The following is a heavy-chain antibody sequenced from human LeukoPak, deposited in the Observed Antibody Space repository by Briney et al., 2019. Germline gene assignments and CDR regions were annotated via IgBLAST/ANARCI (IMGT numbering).Heavy chain of an antibody. J-gene: IGHJ3*02. CDR1: GGSLNGYY. D-gene: IGHD2-15*01. V-gene: IGHV4-59*01. Sequence: NPSETLSLTCAVYGGSLNGYYWSWIRQPPGKGLEWIGYIFYSGSTKYNPSLKSRVTISVDTSKNQFSLKLSSVTAADTAVYYCARDHLGYCSGGSCWPDAFDIWGQGTMVTVSS. CDR2: IFYSGST. CDR3: ARDHLGYCSGGSCWPDAFDI.